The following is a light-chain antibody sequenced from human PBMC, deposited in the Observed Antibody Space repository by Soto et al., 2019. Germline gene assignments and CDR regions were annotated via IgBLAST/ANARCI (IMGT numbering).Light chain of an antibody. CDR3: HHRINWRFT. CDR1: QSVTDS. Sequence: ELVLTQSPATLSLSPGDRATLSCRASQSVTDSLACFQQRPGQSPRLVIFDASNRATGIPPRFSGSGSGTDFTLTISSLEPEDFAVYYCHHRINWRFTFGPGTKVDIK. J-gene: IGKJ3*01. V-gene: IGKV3-11*01. CDR2: DAS.